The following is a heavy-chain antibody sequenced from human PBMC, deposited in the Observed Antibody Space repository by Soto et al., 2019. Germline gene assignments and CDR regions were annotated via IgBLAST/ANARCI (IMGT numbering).Heavy chain of an antibody. J-gene: IGHJ6*02. D-gene: IGHD6-6*01. Sequence: PSETLSLTCTVSGGSISSGGYYWSWIRQHPGKGLEWIGYIYYSGSTYYNPSLKSRVTISVDTSKNQFSLKLSSVTAADTAVYYCARDRHHSSSSLTRYYYYGMDVWGQGTTVTVSS. CDR1: GGSISSGGYY. CDR2: IYYSGST. CDR3: ARDRHHSSSSLTRYYYYGMDV. V-gene: IGHV4-31*03.